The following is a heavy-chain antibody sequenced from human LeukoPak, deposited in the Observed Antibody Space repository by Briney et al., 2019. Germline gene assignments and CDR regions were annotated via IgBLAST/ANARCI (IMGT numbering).Heavy chain of an antibody. CDR1: GDSIATSY. V-gene: IGHV4-4*07. Sequence: PSETLSLTCTVSGDSIATSYWSWIRQPAGKALEWIGRFYPSGSTDYNHLLRSRVTMSVDTSNNQFSLRLNSVTAADTAVYYCARGAGPFDYWGQGTLVTVSS. CDR2: FYPSGST. D-gene: IGHD6-19*01. CDR3: ARGAGPFDY. J-gene: IGHJ4*02.